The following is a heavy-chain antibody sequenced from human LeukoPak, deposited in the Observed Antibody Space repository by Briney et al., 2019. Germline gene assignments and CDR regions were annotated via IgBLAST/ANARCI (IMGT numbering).Heavy chain of an antibody. V-gene: IGHV3-7*03. CDR3: ATWPYGSGSYGGIDY. D-gene: IGHD3-10*01. Sequence: GGSLRLSCAASGFTFSNYWMSWVRQAPGKGLEWVANINQDESVKYYVDSLKGRFTVSRDNAKNSLYLQMNSLRAEDTAFYHCATWPYGSGSYGGIDYWGQGTLVTVSS. CDR1: GFTFSNYW. J-gene: IGHJ4*02. CDR2: INQDESVK.